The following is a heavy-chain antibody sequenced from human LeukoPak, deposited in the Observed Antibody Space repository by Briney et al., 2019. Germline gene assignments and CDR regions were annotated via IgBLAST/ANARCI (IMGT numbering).Heavy chain of an antibody. V-gene: IGHV3-23*01. D-gene: IGHD3-16*01. CDR1: GFTFSTYG. Sequence: GGSLRLSCAASGFTFSTYGMHWVRQAPGKGLDWVSTISVGHSTIYADSVKGRFTISRDNSRNTLYLQMNSLRAEDTAVYYCAKGTQFGSTHWFDPWGQGTLVTVSS. CDR3: AKGTQFGSTHWFDP. CDR2: ISVGHST. J-gene: IGHJ5*02.